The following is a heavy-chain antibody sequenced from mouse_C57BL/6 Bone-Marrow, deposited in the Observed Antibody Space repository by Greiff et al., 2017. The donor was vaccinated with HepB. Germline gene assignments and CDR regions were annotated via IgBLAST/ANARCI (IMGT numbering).Heavy chain of an antibody. Sequence: EVKLVESGGGLVQPGGSLKLSCAASGFTFSDYYMYWVRQTPEKRLEWVAYISNGGGSTYYPDTVKGRFTISRDNAKNTLYLQMSRLKSEDTAMYYCARPFATTETVNYAMDYWGQGTSVTVSS. CDR2: ISNGGGST. J-gene: IGHJ4*01. D-gene: IGHD1-1*01. V-gene: IGHV5-12*01. CDR1: GFTFSDYY. CDR3: ARPFATTETVNYAMDY.